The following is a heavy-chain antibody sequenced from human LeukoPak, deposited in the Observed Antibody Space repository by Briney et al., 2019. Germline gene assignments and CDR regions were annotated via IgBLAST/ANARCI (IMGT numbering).Heavy chain of an antibody. CDR2: IYYSGST. CDR1: GGSFSSGSYY. V-gene: IGHV4-61*01. J-gene: IGHJ3*02. CDR3: ARDKVPRYDSSGYYSAFDI. D-gene: IGHD3-22*01. Sequence: SQTLSLTCTVSGGSFSSGSYYWSWIRQPPGKGLEWIVYIYYSGSTNYHPALKSRVTISVDTSKNQFSLKLSSVTAADTAVYYCARDKVPRYDSSGYYSAFDIWGQGTMVTVSS.